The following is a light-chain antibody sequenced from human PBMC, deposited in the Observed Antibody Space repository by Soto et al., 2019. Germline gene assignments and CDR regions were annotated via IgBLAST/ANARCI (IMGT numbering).Light chain of an antibody. J-gene: IGLJ1*01. CDR2: SNN. CDR3: AAWDDSVNGRGYV. CDR1: ISNIGTNP. V-gene: IGLV1-44*01. Sequence: QSVVTQPPSASGTAGQRVTISCSGSISNIGTNPVSWYQQLPGTAPKLLIFSNNQRPSGVTDRFSGSKSGTSASLAISGLQSEDEADYFCAAWDDSVNGRGYVFGTGTKVTVL.